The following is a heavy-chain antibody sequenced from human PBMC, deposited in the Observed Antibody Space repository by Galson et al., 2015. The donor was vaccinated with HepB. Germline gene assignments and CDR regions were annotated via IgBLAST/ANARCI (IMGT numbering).Heavy chain of an antibody. CDR3: VRGGVHYFDWLPEVVTSFDY. J-gene: IGHJ4*02. Sequence: LRLSCAASGFSLNKFAMHWVRQSPVKGLEWVALISYDGGNDYYSDSVKGRFTISRDNSKNTLYLRMNNLRTEDTAMYYCVRGGVHYFDWLPEVVTSFDYWGQGTLVTVSS. D-gene: IGHD3-9*01. CDR2: ISYDGGND. CDR1: GFSLNKFA. V-gene: IGHV3-30-3*01.